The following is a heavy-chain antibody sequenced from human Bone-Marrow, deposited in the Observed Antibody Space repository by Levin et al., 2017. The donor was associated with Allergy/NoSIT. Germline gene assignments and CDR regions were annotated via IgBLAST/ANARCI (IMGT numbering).Heavy chain of an antibody. CDR2: IWYDGSNK. CDR3: ARARAQVYGMDV. CDR1: GFTFSSYG. Sequence: LSLTCAASGFTFSSYGMHWVRQAPGKGLEWVAVIWYDGSNKYYADSVKGRFTISRDNSKNTLYLQMNSLRAEDTAVYYCARARAQVYGMDVWGQGTTVTVSS. J-gene: IGHJ6*02. V-gene: IGHV3-33*01.